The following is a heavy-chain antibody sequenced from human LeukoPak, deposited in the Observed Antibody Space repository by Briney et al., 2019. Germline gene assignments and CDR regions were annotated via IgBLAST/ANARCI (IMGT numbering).Heavy chain of an antibody. Sequence: AGGSLRLSCAASGVTFSSYAMSWVRKAPGKGLERVSASSGSGGSTYYADTVKGRFTISRDNAKNTLQLQMDSLTAEDTAVYYCAVSNWMDPRGQGTLVTVAS. J-gene: IGHJ5*02. V-gene: IGHV3-23*01. CDR2: SSGSGGST. CDR3: AVSNWMDP. CDR1: GVTFSSYA.